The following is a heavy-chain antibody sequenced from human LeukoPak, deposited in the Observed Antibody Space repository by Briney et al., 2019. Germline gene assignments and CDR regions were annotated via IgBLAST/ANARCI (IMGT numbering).Heavy chain of an antibody. Sequence: PSETLSLTCAVYGGSFSGYYWSWIRQPPGKGLEWIGEINHSGSTNYNPSLKSRVTISVDTSKNQFSLKLSSVTAADTAVYHCARLRGGYYDSSGYYLRGDYFDYWGQGTLVTVSS. CDR1: GGSFSGYY. J-gene: IGHJ4*02. CDR3: ARLRGGYYDSSGYYLRGDYFDY. CDR2: INHSGST. V-gene: IGHV4-34*01. D-gene: IGHD3-22*01.